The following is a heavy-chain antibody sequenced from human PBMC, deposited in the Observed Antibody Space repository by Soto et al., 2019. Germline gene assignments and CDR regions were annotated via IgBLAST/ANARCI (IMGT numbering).Heavy chain of an antibody. V-gene: IGHV3-23*01. D-gene: IGHD1-26*01. CDR3: AKYLGSYYYYYGMDV. CDR2: ISGSGGST. Sequence: PGGSLRLSCAASGFTFSSYAMSWVRQAPGKGLEWVSAISGSGGSTYHADSVKGRFTISRDNSKNTLYLQMNSLRAEDTAVYYCAKYLGSYYYYYGMDVWGQGTTVTVSS. J-gene: IGHJ6*02. CDR1: GFTFSSYA.